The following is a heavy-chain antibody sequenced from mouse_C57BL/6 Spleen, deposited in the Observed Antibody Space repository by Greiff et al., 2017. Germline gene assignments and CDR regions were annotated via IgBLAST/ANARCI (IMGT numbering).Heavy chain of an antibody. CDR1: GYTFTSYW. CDR3: ARTGDYGSYMDY. J-gene: IGHJ4*01. D-gene: IGHD1-1*01. CDR2: IDPSDSET. V-gene: IGHV1-52*01. Sequence: VKLQQPGAELVRPGSSVKLSCKASGYTFTSYWMHWVKQRPIQGLEWIGNIDPSDSETHYNQKFKDKATLTVDKSSSTAYMQLSSLTSEDSAVYYCARTGDYGSYMDYWGQGTSVTVSS.